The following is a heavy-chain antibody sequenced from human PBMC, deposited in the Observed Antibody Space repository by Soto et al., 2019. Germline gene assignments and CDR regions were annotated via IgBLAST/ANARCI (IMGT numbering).Heavy chain of an antibody. V-gene: IGHV2-5*02. D-gene: IGHD6-6*01. CDR2: IYWDDDK. J-gene: IGHJ4*02. CDR3: AHTRYSKSSFDY. CDR1: GFSLSTSDVG. Sequence: QITLKESGPPLVKPTQTLTLTCTFSGFSLSTSDVGVGWIRQPPGKALEWLAVIYWDDDKRYSPSLKSRFTITKDTSKNQVVLTMTNMDAVDTATYYCAHTRYSKSSFDYWGQGTLVTVSS.